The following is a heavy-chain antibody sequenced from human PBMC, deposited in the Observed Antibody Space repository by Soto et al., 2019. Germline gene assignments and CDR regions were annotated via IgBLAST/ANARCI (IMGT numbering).Heavy chain of an antibody. CDR3: ARDHTIAAAVTWFDP. CDR2: INPNSGGT. J-gene: IGHJ5*02. CDR1: GYTFTGYY. D-gene: IGHD6-13*01. V-gene: IGHV1-2*04. Sequence: ASVKVSCKASGYTFTGYYMHWVRQAPGQGLEWMGWINPNSGGTNYAQKFQGWVTMTRDTSISTAYMELSRLRSDDTAVYYCARDHTIAAAVTWFDPWGQGTLVTVSS.